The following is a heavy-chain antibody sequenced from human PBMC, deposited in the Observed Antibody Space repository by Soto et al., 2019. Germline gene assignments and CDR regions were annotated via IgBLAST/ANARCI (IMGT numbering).Heavy chain of an antibody. J-gene: IGHJ5*02. CDR3: ARKYSSGWYNSMWFDP. D-gene: IGHD6-19*01. CDR1: GFTFSSYA. V-gene: IGHV3-30-3*01. CDR2: ISYDGSNK. Sequence: SLRLSCAASGFTFSSYAMHWVRQAPGKGLEWVAVISYDGSNKYYADSVKGRFTISRDNSKNTLYLQMSSLRSEDTAVYYCARKYSSGWYNSMWFDPWGQGTLVTVSS.